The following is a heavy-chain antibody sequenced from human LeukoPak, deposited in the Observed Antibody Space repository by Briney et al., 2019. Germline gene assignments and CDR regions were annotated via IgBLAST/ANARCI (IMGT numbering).Heavy chain of an antibody. Sequence: SETLSLTCTVSGGSITSHYWTWIRRPPGRAPEWIGYIHHSGSANNNPSLKSRVTMSVDTSKNQFSLRLTSVTAADTAIYFCARESPDYNHQVGLKWFDPWGPGTLVSVSS. CDR3: ARESPDYNHQVGLKWFDP. CDR2: IHHSGSA. J-gene: IGHJ5*02. CDR1: GGSITSHY. D-gene: IGHD4-11*01. V-gene: IGHV4-59*11.